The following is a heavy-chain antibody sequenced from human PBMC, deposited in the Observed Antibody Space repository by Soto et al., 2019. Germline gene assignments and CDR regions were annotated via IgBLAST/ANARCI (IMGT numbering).Heavy chain of an antibody. CDR1: GASISGSDW. Sequence: QVQLEESGPGLVMPSGTLSLTCAVSGASISGSDWWNWVRQPPGKGLEWIGEISHSGTTIYNPSLKSRVTMAVDESKNHFSLKLTSVTASDTAVYSCARDFKAPNDAWAFDYWGQGALVTVSS. CDR3: ARDFKAPNDAWAFDY. V-gene: IGHV4-4*02. D-gene: IGHD1-1*01. J-gene: IGHJ4*02. CDR2: ISHSGTT.